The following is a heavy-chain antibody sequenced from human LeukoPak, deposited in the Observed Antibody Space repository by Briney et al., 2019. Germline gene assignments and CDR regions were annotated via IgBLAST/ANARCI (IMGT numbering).Heavy chain of an antibody. CDR2: IYSGDNT. Sequence: PGGSLRLSCAASGFTVSNNFLSWVRQTPGKGLEWVSVIYSGDNTYYADSVKGRFTISRDISKNTVYVQMNSLRVEDTAVYYCARLCSSNSCYAFDIWGQGTKVTVSS. J-gene: IGHJ3*02. CDR3: ARLCSSNSCYAFDI. V-gene: IGHV3-53*01. D-gene: IGHD2-2*01. CDR1: GFTVSNNF.